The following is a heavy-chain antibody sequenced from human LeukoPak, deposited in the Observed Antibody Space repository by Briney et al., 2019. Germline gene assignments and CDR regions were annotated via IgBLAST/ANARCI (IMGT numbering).Heavy chain of an antibody. D-gene: IGHD3-3*01. Sequence: SVKISCKASGGPFSSYAISWVRPAPGQGLEWMGGIIPIFGTANYAQKFQGRVTITTDESTSTAYMELSSLRSEDTAVYYCASGKAYHDFWSGYRPFDYWGQGTLVTVSS. CDR3: ASGKAYHDFWSGYRPFDY. J-gene: IGHJ4*02. V-gene: IGHV1-69*05. CDR1: GGPFSSYA. CDR2: IIPIFGTA.